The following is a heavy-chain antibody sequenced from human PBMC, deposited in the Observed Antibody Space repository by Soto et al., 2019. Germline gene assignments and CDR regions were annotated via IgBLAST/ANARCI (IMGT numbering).Heavy chain of an antibody. V-gene: IGHV1-18*04. Sequence: ASVKVSCKASGYTFTSYGISWVRQAPGQGLEWMGWISAYNGNTNYAQKLQGRVTMTTDTSTSTAYMELRSLRSDDTAVYYCARDRNVLMVYAIGGWFDPWGQGXLVTVYS. CDR3: ARDRNVLMVYAIGGWFDP. D-gene: IGHD2-8*01. CDR1: GYTFTSYG. CDR2: ISAYNGNT. J-gene: IGHJ5*02.